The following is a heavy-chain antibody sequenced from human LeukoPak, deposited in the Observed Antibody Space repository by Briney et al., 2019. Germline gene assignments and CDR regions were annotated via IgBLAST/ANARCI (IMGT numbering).Heavy chain of an antibody. D-gene: IGHD2/OR15-2a*01. CDR3: ARPANRGDAFDI. CDR1: GSIFTSYW. J-gene: IGHJ3*02. Sequence: GASLQISCKGSGSIFTSYWIGWVRQLPGKGLEWMGIIYPGDSDTRYSPSFQGQVTISADKSITTAYLQWSSLRASDTAMYYCARPANRGDAFDIWGQGTMVTVSS. V-gene: IGHV5-51*01. CDR2: IYPGDSDT.